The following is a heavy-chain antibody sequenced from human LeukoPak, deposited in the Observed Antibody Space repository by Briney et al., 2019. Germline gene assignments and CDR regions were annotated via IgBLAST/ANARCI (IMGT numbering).Heavy chain of an antibody. CDR2: ISGSGGST. D-gene: IGHD3-22*01. CDR3: ARLHYYDSSGYYGTYYYYMDV. V-gene: IGHV3-23*01. Sequence: GGSLRLSCAASGFTFSSYAMSWVRQAPGKGLEWVSAISGSGGSTYYADSVKGRFTISRDNAKNSLYLQMNSLRAEDTAVYYCARLHYYDSSGYYGTYYYYMDVWGKGTTVTVSS. J-gene: IGHJ6*03. CDR1: GFTFSSYA.